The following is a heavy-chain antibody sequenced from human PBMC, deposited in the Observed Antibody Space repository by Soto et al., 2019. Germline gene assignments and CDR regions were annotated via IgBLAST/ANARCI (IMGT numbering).Heavy chain of an antibody. J-gene: IGHJ3*02. D-gene: IGHD2-2*02. CDR2: IIPIFGTA. V-gene: IGHV1-69*13. CDR3: ERDRRYCSSTSCYTGDAFDI. Sequence: SVKVSCKASGGTFSSYAISWVGQAPGQGLEWMGGIIPIFGTANYAQKFQGRVTITADEYTSTAYMELSSLRAEDTAVYYCERDRRYCSSTSCYTGDAFDIWG. CDR1: GGTFSSYA.